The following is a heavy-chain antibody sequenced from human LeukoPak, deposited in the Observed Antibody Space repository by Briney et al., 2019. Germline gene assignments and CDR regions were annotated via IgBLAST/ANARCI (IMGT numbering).Heavy chain of an antibody. J-gene: IGHJ4*02. Sequence: SETLSLTCTVSGGSISTTSYYWGWIRQPPGKGLEWIGTIYYSGSGYSNPSLKSRVTISVDTSKNQFSLKLSSVSAADAAVYYCARRYGSSWPFDYWGQGTLVTVSS. CDR2: IYYSGSG. V-gene: IGHV4-39*01. CDR3: ARRYGSSWPFDY. D-gene: IGHD6-13*01. CDR1: GGSISTTSYY.